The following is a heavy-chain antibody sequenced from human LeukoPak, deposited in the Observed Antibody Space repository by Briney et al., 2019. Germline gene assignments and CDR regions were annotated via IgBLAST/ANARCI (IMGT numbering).Heavy chain of an antibody. CDR1: GGSFSGSY. CDR3: AACSGGSCYGGYFDY. J-gene: IGHJ4*02. D-gene: IGHD2-15*01. Sequence: KTSETLSLTCAVYGGSFSGSYWSLIRQPPGKGLEWIGEINHSGSTNYNPSLKSRVTISVDTSKNQFSLKLTSVTAADTAVYYCAACSGGSCYGGYFDYWGQGTLVTVSS. V-gene: IGHV4-34*01. CDR2: INHSGST.